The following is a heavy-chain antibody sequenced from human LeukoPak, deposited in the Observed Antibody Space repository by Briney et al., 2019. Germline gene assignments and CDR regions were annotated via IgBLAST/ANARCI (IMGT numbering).Heavy chain of an antibody. CDR2: IYYSGST. CDR3: ARRNDILTGYVFDF. V-gene: IGHV4-39*01. CDR1: AGSFSSSIYY. J-gene: IGHJ4*02. Sequence: SETLSFTSPVSAGSFSSSIYYWGWFRRPPGKGLEWIGSIYYSGSTSYNPSLKSRVTISVDTSKNKFSLILTSVTAADTAVYYSARRNDILTGYVFDFWGQGTLVTVSS. D-gene: IGHD3-9*01.